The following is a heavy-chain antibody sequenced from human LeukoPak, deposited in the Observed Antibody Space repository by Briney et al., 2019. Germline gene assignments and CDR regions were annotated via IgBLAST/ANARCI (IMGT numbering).Heavy chain of an antibody. CDR2: IAHRDNYA. D-gene: IGHD3-10*01. CDR3: ARAKGSGTYSAWYES. J-gene: IGHJ5*01. CDR1: GFSFSDDY. Sequence: VGSLRLSCAASGFSFSDDYMSWVRQARGEEPAWISSIAHRDNYADYIESVKDRFTDPRDNAKESLYLQVNSLPVEDTAIHYCARAKGSGTYSAWYESWGQGTLVTVSS. V-gene: IGHV3-11*05.